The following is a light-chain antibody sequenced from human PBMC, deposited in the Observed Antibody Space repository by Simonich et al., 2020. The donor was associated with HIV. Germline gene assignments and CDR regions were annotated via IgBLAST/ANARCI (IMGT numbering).Light chain of an antibody. CDR2: DVT. CDR3: SSYTSSSTRV. CDR1: NIDIGNYKY. J-gene: IGLJ3*02. Sequence: QSALTQPASVSGSPGQSITISCTGTNIDIGNYKYVSWYQQHPGKAPKLMIYDVTNRHSGVSNRFSGSKSGNTASLTISGLQAEDEADYYCSSYTSSSTRVFGRGTKLTVL. V-gene: IGLV2-14*03.